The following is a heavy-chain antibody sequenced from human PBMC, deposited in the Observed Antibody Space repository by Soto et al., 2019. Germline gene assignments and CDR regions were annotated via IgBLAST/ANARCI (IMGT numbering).Heavy chain of an antibody. CDR2: INSDGSNT. J-gene: IGHJ6*02. CDR3: TRAGDTSAWYTNSYYGMVV. Sequence: GESLKISCEASGFSFSNYWMYWVRQAPGKGLVWVSHINSDGSNTNYADSVKGRFTIARDNARNTLYLQMSSLRAEDTAVYYCTRAGDTSAWYTNSYYGMVVWGQGTTVTVSS. CDR1: GFSFSNYW. V-gene: IGHV3-74*01. D-gene: IGHD6-19*01.